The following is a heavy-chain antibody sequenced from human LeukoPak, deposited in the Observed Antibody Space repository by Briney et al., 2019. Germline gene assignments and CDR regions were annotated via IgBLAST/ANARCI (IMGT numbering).Heavy chain of an antibody. CDR3: ARDQYYYDSSGYSIYGYYMDV. CDR1: GFSLSNYN. CDR2: IRNDGSNK. Sequence: GGSLRLSCAASGFSLSNYNMHWVRQAPGKGLEWVAFIRNDGSNKYYADSVKGRFTISRDNSKNTLYLQMNSLRAEDTAVYYCARDQYYYDSSGYSIYGYYMDVWGKGTTVTVSS. J-gene: IGHJ6*03. D-gene: IGHD3-22*01. V-gene: IGHV3-30*02.